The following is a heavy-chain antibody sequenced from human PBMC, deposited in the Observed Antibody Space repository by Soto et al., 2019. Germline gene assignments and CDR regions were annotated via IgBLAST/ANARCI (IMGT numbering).Heavy chain of an antibody. D-gene: IGHD6-13*01. CDR3: ARDLDGRYSSSWYAFDI. CDR1: GFTVSSNY. CDR2: IYSGGST. Sequence: GGSLRLSCAASGFTVSSNYMSWVRQAPGKGLEWVSVIYSGGSTYYADSVKGRFTISRHNSKNTLYLQMNSLRAEDTAVYYCARDLDGRYSSSWYAFDIWGQGTMVTVSS. V-gene: IGHV3-66*01. J-gene: IGHJ3*02.